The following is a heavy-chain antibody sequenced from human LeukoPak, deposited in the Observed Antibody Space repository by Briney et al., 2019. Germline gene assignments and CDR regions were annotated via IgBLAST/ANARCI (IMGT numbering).Heavy chain of an antibody. J-gene: IGHJ5*01. V-gene: IGHV4-38-2*01. Sequence: SETLSLTCAVSGYSISSGYYWGWIRQPPGKGLEWIGSIYHSGSTYYNPSLKSRVTISVDTSKNQFSLKLSSVTAADTAVYYCASANFSPFYDFWSGYNGFSKWFDSWGQGTLVTVSS. CDR3: ASANFSPFYDFWSGYNGFSKWFDS. CDR2: IYHSGST. CDR1: GYSISSGYY. D-gene: IGHD3-3*01.